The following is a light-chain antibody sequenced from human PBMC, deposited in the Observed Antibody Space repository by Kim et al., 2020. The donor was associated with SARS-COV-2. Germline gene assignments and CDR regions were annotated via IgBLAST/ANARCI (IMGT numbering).Light chain of an antibody. J-gene: IGKJ2*01. Sequence: EIVLTQSPGTLSFSPGERATLSCRASQSISSSYLAWYQQKPGQAPRLLVYGASSRAAGIPDRFSGSGSGTDFSLTISRLEPEDLAVYYCQHYGRTPPYTFGQGTKLEI. V-gene: IGKV3-20*01. CDR1: QSISSSY. CDR3: QHYGRTPPYT. CDR2: GAS.